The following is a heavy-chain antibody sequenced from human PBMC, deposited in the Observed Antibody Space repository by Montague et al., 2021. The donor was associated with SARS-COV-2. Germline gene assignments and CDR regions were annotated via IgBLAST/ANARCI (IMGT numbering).Heavy chain of an antibody. D-gene: IGHD3-9*01. J-gene: IGHJ5*02. Sequence: SLRLSCAASGFTFSDSPMSWVRQAPGQGLDWVSVIHSAGRGTYYADSVQGRFTISRDNLKNTVYLQMNSLRDVDTAVYYCAKVGDILAGYSLINLDAWGQGTLVTVSS. CDR2: IHSAGRGT. V-gene: IGHV3-23*03. CDR1: GFTFSDSP. CDR3: AKVGDILAGYSLINLDA.